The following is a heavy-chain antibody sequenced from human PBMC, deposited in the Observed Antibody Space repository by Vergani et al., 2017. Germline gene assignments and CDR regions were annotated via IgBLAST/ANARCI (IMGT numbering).Heavy chain of an antibody. CDR1: GFTVSSNE. CDR3: AKDMRVGATGGLDY. D-gene: IGHD1-26*01. CDR2: ISWNSGSI. J-gene: IGHJ4*02. Sequence: EVQLVESRGVLVQPGGSLRLSCAASGFTVSSNEMSWVRQAPGKGLEWVSGISWNSGSIGYADSVKGRFTISRDNAKNSLYLQMNSLRAEDTALYYCAKDMRVGATGGLDYWGQGTLVTVSS. V-gene: IGHV3-9*01.